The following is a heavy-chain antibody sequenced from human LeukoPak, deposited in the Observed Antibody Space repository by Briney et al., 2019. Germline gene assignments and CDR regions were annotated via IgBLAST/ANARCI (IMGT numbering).Heavy chain of an antibody. V-gene: IGHV3-30*18. Sequence: GGSLRLSCAVSGFAFSSYGMHWVRQAPGKGLEWMAVISYDGTNKYYADSVKGRFTISRDNSKNTLYLQMNSLRAEDTAVYYCAKDLNYDFWSGLGNWGQGTLVTVSS. J-gene: IGHJ4*02. CDR2: ISYDGTNK. D-gene: IGHD3-3*01. CDR3: AKDLNYDFWSGLGN. CDR1: GFAFSSYG.